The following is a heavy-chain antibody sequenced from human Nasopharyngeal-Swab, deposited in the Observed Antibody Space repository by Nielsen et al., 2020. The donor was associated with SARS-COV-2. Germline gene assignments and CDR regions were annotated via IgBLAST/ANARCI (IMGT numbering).Heavy chain of an antibody. V-gene: IGHV3-30-3*01. CDR2: ISYDGSNK. CDR1: GFTFSSYA. D-gene: IGHD3-10*01. Sequence: LSLTCAASGFTFSSYAMHWVRQAPGKGLEWVAVISYDGSNKYYADSVKGRFTISRDNSKNTLYLQMNSLRAEDTAVYYCARSPYGSEENWFDPWGQGTLVTVSS. CDR3: ARSPYGSEENWFDP. J-gene: IGHJ5*02.